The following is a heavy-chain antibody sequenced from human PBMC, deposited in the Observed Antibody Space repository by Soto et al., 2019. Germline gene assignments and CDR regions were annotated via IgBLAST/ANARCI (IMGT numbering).Heavy chain of an antibody. V-gene: IGHV1-69*06. CDR3: ARDQDYYDSSGYLNWFDP. CDR2: IIPIFGTA. CDR1: GGTFSSYA. Sequence: GASVKVSCKASGGTFSSYAISWVRQAPGQGLEWMGGIIPIFGTANYAQKFQGRVTITADKSTSTAYMELSSLRSEDTAVYYCARDQDYYDSSGYLNWFDPWGQGTLVTVSS. J-gene: IGHJ5*02. D-gene: IGHD3-22*01.